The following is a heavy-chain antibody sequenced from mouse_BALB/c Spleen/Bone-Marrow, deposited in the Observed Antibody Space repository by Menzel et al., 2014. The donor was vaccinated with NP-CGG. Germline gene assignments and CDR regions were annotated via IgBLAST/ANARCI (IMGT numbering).Heavy chain of an antibody. J-gene: IGHJ4*01. D-gene: IGHD1-1*01. CDR2: INPSNGRT. CDR1: GYTFTSYW. Sequence: QVQLQQSGAELVKPGASVKLSCEASGYTFTSYWMHWVKQRPGQGLEWIGEINPSNGRTNYNEKFKSKATLTVDKSSSTAYMQLSSLTSEDSAVYYCAREGNYYGSIAMDYWGQGTSVTVSS. V-gene: IGHV1S81*02. CDR3: AREGNYYGSIAMDY.